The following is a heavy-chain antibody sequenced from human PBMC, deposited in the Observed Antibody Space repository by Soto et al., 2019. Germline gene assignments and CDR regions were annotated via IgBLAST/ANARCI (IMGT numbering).Heavy chain of an antibody. Sequence: QVQLQQWGAGLLKPSETLSLTCAVYGGSFSGYYWSWIRQPPGKGLEWIGEINHSGSTNYNPSLKXRVXIXGDTSKNQFSLKLSSVTAADTAVYYCAREGNFNFDYWGQGTLVTVSS. CDR3: AREGNFNFDY. D-gene: IGHD1-7*01. CDR2: INHSGST. J-gene: IGHJ4*02. CDR1: GGSFSGYY. V-gene: IGHV4-34*01.